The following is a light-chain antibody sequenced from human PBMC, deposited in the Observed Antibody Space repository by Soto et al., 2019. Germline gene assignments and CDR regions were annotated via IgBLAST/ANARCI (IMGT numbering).Light chain of an antibody. J-gene: IGKJ3*01. Sequence: AIRMTQSPSSLSASTGARVTITCRASQGISRYLAWYQQKPGKSPKLLIYAASTLQSGVTSRFSGSGAGTDFTLTISCLQSEDFAYYCCQQYYSYPFTFGPGTKVDIK. CDR3: QQYYSYPFT. V-gene: IGKV1-8*01. CDR1: QGISRY. CDR2: AAS.